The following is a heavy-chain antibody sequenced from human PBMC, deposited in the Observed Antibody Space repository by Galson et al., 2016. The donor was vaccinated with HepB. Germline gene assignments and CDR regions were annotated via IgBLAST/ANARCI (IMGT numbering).Heavy chain of an antibody. CDR1: GFTFNYAW. D-gene: IGHD2-2*01. V-gene: IGHV3-15*01. J-gene: IGHJ4*02. Sequence: SLRLSCAASGFTFNYAWVSWVRQAPGKGLEWVGRIKSKIDDGTADYAAPVKGRFIISRDDSKNTLSLQMNSLKTEDTAVYYCTTGHCRTSGCYGDYWGQGTLVTVSS. CDR3: TTGHCRTSGCYGDY. CDR2: IKSKIDDGTA.